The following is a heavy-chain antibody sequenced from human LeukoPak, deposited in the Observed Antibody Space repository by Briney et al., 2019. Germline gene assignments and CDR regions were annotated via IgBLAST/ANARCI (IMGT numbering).Heavy chain of an antibody. CDR3: ARGGIVVVPAAIQDY. CDR2: INPSGGST. D-gene: IGHD2-2*01. V-gene: IGHV1-46*03. Sequence: ASVKVSCKASGYTFTSYYMHWVRQAPGQGLEWMGIINPSGGSTSYAQKFQGRVTMTRDTSTSTVYMELSSLRSEDTAVYYCARGGIVVVPAAIQDYWSQGTLVTVSS. CDR1: GYTFTSYY. J-gene: IGHJ4*02.